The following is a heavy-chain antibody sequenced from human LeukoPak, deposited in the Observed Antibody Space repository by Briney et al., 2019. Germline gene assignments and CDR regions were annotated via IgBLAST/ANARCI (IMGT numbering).Heavy chain of an antibody. CDR3: AGGPTVYGMDV. D-gene: IGHD2-15*01. J-gene: IGHJ6*02. V-gene: IGHV5-51*01. Sequence: GESLKISCKDSGYSFTNYWIGWVRQMPGKSLEWMAIIYPGDSHTRYSPSFQGQVTISADKSIGTAYLQWSSLKASDTAIYYCAGGPTVYGMDVWGQGTTVTVSS. CDR1: GYSFTNYW. CDR2: IYPGDSHT.